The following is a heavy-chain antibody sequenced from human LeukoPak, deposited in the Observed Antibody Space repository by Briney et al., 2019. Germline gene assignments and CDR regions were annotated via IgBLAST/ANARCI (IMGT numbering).Heavy chain of an antibody. V-gene: IGHV3-23*01. D-gene: IGHD3-22*01. J-gene: IGHJ5*02. CDR1: GFSFRSNA. CDR3: AKPYYHDDSGS. CDR2: IGGSGRST. Sequence: GGSLRLSCAASGFSFRSNAMNWVHQAPGKGLEWVAGIGGSGRSTYYAGAVEGRFTISRDNSKNTVDLQMSGLRAEDTAIYYCAKPYYHDDSGSWGQGTRVTVSS.